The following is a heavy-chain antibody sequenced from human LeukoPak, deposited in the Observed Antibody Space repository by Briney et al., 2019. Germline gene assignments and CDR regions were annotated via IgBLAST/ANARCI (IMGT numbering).Heavy chain of an antibody. CDR3: ARAVSGLGDFYYFDL. Sequence: SQTLSLTCTVSGGSISSGGYYWSWIRQHPGKGLEWIGYIYYSGTTYYNPSLKSRVSLSVDTAKNQFSLKLSSVTAADTAVYYCARAVSGLGDFYYFDLWGRGTLVTASS. CDR1: GGSISSGGYY. D-gene: IGHD2-21*01. CDR2: IYYSGTT. J-gene: IGHJ2*01. V-gene: IGHV4-31*03.